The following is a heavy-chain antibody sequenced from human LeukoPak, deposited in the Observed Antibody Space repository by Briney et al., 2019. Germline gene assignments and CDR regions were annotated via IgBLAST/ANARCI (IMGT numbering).Heavy chain of an antibody. V-gene: IGHV1-69*05. Sequence: SVKVSCKASGGTFSSYAISWVRQAPGQGLEWMGGIIPIFGTANYAQKFQGRVTITTDESTSTAYMELSSLRSEDTAVYYCARRTVTQTNNWFDPWGQGILVTVSS. J-gene: IGHJ5*02. CDR1: GGTFSSYA. D-gene: IGHD4-11*01. CDR3: ARRTVTQTNNWFDP. CDR2: IIPIFGTA.